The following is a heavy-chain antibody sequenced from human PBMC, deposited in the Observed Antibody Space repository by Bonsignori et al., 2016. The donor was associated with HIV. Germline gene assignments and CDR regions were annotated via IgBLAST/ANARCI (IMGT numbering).Heavy chain of an antibody. CDR3: ARVSLVATIGLFDC. Sequence: WIRQPPGKGLEWVANIQQAGSEKYYVDSVKGRFSISRDNAKNSLFLQMNSLRAEDTAVYYCARVSLVATIGLFDCWGQGTLVTVSS. CDR2: IQQAGSEK. J-gene: IGHJ4*02. V-gene: IGHV3-7*03. D-gene: IGHD5-12*01.